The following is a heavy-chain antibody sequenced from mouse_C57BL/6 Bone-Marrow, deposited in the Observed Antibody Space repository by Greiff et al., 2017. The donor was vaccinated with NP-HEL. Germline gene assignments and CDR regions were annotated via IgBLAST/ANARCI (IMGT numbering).Heavy chain of an antibody. CDR1: GFTFSDYY. J-gene: IGHJ2*01. D-gene: IGHD1-1*01. Sequence: EVKVVESGGGLVQPGGSLKLSCAASGFTFSDYYMYWVRQTPEKRLEWVAYISNGGGSTYYPDTVKGRFTISRDNAKNTLYLQMSRLKSEDTAMYYCARSTTVVLDYWGQGTTLTVSS. V-gene: IGHV5-12*01. CDR3: ARSTTVVLDY. CDR2: ISNGGGST.